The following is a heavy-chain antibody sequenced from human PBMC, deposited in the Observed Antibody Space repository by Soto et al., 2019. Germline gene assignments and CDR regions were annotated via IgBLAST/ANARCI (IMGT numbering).Heavy chain of an antibody. Sequence: PGGSLRLSCAASGFTVSSNYMSWVRQAPGKGLEWVSVIYSGGSTYYADSVKGRFTISRDNSKNTLYLQMNSLRAEDTAVYYCARMAAAEYNWFDPWGQGTLVTVS. CDR2: IYSGGST. V-gene: IGHV3-53*01. J-gene: IGHJ5*02. CDR1: GFTVSSNY. CDR3: ARMAAAEYNWFDP. D-gene: IGHD6-13*01.